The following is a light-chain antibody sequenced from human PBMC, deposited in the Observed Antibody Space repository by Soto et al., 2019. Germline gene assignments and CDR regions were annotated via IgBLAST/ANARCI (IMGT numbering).Light chain of an antibody. CDR3: QSYDSGLSGVV. V-gene: IGLV1-40*01. J-gene: IGLJ2*01. Sequence: QSVLTQPPSVSGAPGQRVTISCTGSSSNIGAGYDVHWYQQFPGTAPKLLIYGNSNRPSGVPDRFSGSKSGTSASLAITGLQAEDEADYYCQSYDSGLSGVVFGGGTKLTV. CDR1: SSNIGAGYD. CDR2: GNS.